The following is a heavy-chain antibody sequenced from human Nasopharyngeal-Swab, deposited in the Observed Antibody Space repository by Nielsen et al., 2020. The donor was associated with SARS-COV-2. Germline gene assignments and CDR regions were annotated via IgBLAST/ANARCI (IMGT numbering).Heavy chain of an antibody. Sequence: GESLKISCAASGFTFISYSMNLVRQAPGKGLEWVSSISSSSSYIYYADSVKGRFTTSRDNAKNSLYLQMNSLRAEDTAVYYCARDVSRGWFGYGMDVWGQGTTVTVSS. CDR2: ISSSSSYI. CDR3: ARDVSRGWFGYGMDV. D-gene: IGHD6-19*01. V-gene: IGHV3-21*01. CDR1: GFTFISYS. J-gene: IGHJ6*02.